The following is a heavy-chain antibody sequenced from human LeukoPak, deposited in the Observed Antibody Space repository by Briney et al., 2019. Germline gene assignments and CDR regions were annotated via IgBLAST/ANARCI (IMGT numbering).Heavy chain of an antibody. D-gene: IGHD6-19*01. J-gene: IGHJ5*02. CDR2: IYTSGST. CDR3: ARDRIAVAGSGWFDP. Sequence: SETLSLTCTVSGGSISSYYWSWIRQPAGKGLEWIGRIYTSGSTNYNPSLKSRVTISVDKSKNQFSLKLSSVTAADTAVYYCARDRIAVAGSGWFDPWGKGTLVTVSS. V-gene: IGHV4-4*07. CDR1: GGSISSYY.